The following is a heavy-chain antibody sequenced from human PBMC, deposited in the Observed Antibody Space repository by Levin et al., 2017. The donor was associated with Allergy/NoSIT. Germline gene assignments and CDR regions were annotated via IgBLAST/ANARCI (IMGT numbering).Heavy chain of an antibody. CDR2: ISSSSSTI. CDR1: GFTFSSYS. CDR3: ARAVFDPNYGDYEVYYFDY. D-gene: IGHD4-17*01. Sequence: GGSLRLSCAASGFTFSSYSMNWVRQAPGKGLEWVSYISSSSSTIYYADSVKGRFTISRDNAKNSLYLQMNSLRDEDTAVYYCARAVFDPNYGDYEVYYFDYWGQGTLVTVSS. V-gene: IGHV3-48*02. J-gene: IGHJ4*02.